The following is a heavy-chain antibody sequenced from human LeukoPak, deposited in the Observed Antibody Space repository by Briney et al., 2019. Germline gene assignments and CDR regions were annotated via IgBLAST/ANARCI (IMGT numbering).Heavy chain of an antibody. J-gene: IGHJ6*02. CDR3: ARATDPSDSSGRGTYYYYGMDV. Sequence: SCKASGGTFSSYAISWVRQAPGKGLEWVSVIYSGGSTYYADSVKGRFTISRHNSKNTLYLQMDSLRAEDTAVYYCARATDPSDSSGRGTYYYYGMDVWGQGTTVTVSS. CDR1: GGTFSSYA. V-gene: IGHV3-53*04. CDR2: IYSGGST. D-gene: IGHD3-22*01.